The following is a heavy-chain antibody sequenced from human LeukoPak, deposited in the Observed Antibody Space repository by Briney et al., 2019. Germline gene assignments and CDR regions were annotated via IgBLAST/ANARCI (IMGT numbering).Heavy chain of an antibody. CDR2: IRSKAYGGTT. D-gene: IGHD4-23*01. J-gene: IGHJ4*02. CDR1: GFTFGDYA. CDR3: TKSNDMTTVVIRFDY. Sequence: GSLRLSCTASGFTFGDYAMSWVRQAPGKGLEWVGFIRSKAYGGTTEYAASVKGRFTISRDDSKSIAYLQMNSLKTEDTAVYYCTKSNDMTTVVIRFDYWGQGTLVTVSS. V-gene: IGHV3-49*04.